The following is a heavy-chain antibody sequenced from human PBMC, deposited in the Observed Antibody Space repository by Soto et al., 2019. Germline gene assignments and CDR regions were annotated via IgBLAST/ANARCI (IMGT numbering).Heavy chain of an antibody. D-gene: IGHD6-19*01. CDR2: TYYRSKWYN. J-gene: IGHJ6*02. Sequence: SQTLSLTCAISGDSVSSNSAAWNWIRQSPSRGLEWLGRTYYRSKWYNEYAVFVKSRITINPDTSKNQFSLQLNSVTPEDTAVYYCAREVAVAGTGYYYFGIDVWGQGTTVTVPS. CDR1: GDSVSSNSAA. V-gene: IGHV6-1*01. CDR3: AREVAVAGTGYYYFGIDV.